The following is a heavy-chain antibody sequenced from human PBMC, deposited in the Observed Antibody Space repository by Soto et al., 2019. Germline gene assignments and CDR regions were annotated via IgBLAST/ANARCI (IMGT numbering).Heavy chain of an antibody. D-gene: IGHD3-22*01. CDR1: GGTFSTYT. V-gene: IGHV1-69*08. CDR2: IIPIIGII. J-gene: IGHJ5*02. CDR3: AGDPDSHYNDSHASSYP. Sequence: QVQLVQSGAEVKKPGSSVKVSCKASGGTFSTYTITWVRQAPGQGLEWMGRIIPIIGIINYAQKFQGRVTISADKFTGTAYMKLTGLRSDDTAVYYCAGDPDSHYNDSHASSYPWGQVTLVTVSS.